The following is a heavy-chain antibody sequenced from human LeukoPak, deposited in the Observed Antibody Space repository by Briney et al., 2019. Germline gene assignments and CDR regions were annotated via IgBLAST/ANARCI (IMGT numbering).Heavy chain of an antibody. CDR1: GFTFSDYY. V-gene: IGHV3-11*01. Sequence: GGSLRLSCAASGFTFSDYYMSWIRQAPGKGLEWVSYISSSGSTIYYADSVKGRFTISRDNAKNSLYLQMYSLRAEDTAVYYCARALEEQLVREYYYYGMDVWGQGTTVTVSS. J-gene: IGHJ6*02. CDR2: ISSSGSTI. D-gene: IGHD6-13*01. CDR3: ARALEEQLVREYYYYGMDV.